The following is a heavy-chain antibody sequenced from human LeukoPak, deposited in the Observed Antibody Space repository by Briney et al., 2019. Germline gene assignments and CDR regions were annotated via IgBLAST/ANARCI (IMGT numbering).Heavy chain of an antibody. J-gene: IGHJ4*02. V-gene: IGHV3-48*04. CDR1: GFTFSSYS. CDR3: ARKGSSWSFDY. D-gene: IGHD6-13*01. Sequence: GGSLRLSCVASGFTFSSYSTNWVRQAPGKGLEWVSYISTSSTMYYADSVKGRFTISRDNAGNSLYLQMNSLRAEDTAVYYCARKGSSWSFDYWGQGTLVTVSS. CDR2: ISTSSTM.